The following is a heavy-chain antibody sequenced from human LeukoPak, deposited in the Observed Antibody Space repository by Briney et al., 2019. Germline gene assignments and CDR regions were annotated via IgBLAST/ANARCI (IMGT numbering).Heavy chain of an antibody. Sequence: GGSLRLSCVVSGFTFSSNGMSWVRQAPGKGLEWVSAISGSGGTTAYADSVKGRFTISRDNSNNTLYLQMNSLRAEDTAVYYCARAPPCSGGSCYSGYFDCWGQGTLVTVSS. CDR3: ARAPPCSGGSCYSGYFDC. CDR1: GFTFSSNG. J-gene: IGHJ4*02. V-gene: IGHV3-23*01. D-gene: IGHD2-15*01. CDR2: ISGSGGTT.